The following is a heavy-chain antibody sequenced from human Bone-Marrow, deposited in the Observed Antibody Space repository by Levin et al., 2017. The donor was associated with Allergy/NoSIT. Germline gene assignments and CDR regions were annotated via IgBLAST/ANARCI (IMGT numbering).Heavy chain of an antibody. Sequence: SETLSLTCTVSGGSISSYYWSWIRQPPGKGLEWIGYIYYSGSTNYNPSLKSRVTISVDTSKNQFSLKLSSVTAADTAVYYCARHLKQLYSNYYYGMDVWGQGTTVTVSS. V-gene: IGHV4-59*01. J-gene: IGHJ6*02. D-gene: IGHD5-18*01. CDR1: GGSISSYY. CDR2: IYYSGST. CDR3: ARHLKQLYSNYYYGMDV.